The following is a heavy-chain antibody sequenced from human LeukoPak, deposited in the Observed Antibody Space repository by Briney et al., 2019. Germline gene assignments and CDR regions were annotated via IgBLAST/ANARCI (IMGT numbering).Heavy chain of an antibody. CDR1: GGSFSGYY. D-gene: IGHD6-13*01. CDR2: INHSGST. CDR3: ARGRGAAAGTTSYYFDY. J-gene: IGHJ4*02. Sequence: SETLSLTCAVYGGSFSGYYWSWIRQPPGKGLEWIGEINHSGSTNYSPSLKSRVTISVDTSKNQFSLKLSSVTAADTAVYYCARGRGAAAGTTSYYFDYWGQGTLVTVSS. V-gene: IGHV4-34*01.